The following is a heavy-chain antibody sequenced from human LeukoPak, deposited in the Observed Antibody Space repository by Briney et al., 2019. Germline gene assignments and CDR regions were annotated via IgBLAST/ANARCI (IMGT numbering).Heavy chain of an antibody. CDR1: GFTFSDYY. J-gene: IGHJ4*02. CDR3: AGVGSIAAAGTPDY. D-gene: IGHD6-13*01. V-gene: IGHV3-11*06. Sequence: GGSLRLSCAASGFTFSDYYMSWIRQTPGKGLEWVSYISSSSGHTEYADSVKGRFTVSRDNAKNSLFLQLNSLRADDTAVYYCAGVGSIAAAGTPDYWGQGTLVTVSS. CDR2: ISSSSGHT.